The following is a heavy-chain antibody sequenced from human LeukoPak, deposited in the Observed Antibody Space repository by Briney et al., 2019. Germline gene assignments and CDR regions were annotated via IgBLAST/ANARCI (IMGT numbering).Heavy chain of an antibody. D-gene: IGHD4-17*01. Sequence: ASVTVSCKASGYTFTGYYIHWVRQAPGQGLEWMGWFNPNSGGTNYAQRFQGRVTMTRDTSISTAYMELSRLRSDDTAVYYCAREDYGDSFWGQGTLVTVSS. J-gene: IGHJ4*02. CDR2: FNPNSGGT. CDR1: GYTFTGYY. V-gene: IGHV1-2*02. CDR3: AREDYGDSF.